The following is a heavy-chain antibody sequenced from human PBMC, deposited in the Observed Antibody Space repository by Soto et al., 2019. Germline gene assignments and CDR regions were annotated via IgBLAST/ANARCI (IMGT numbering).Heavy chain of an antibody. J-gene: IGHJ4*01. CDR2: MTPNTGNT. CDR1: GYTFTSFD. V-gene: IGHV1-8*01. D-gene: IGHD7-27*01. Sequence: QVQLVQSGAEAKKPGASVKVSCKASGYTFTSFDINWVRQATGQGLEWLGWMTPNTGNTGYAQKFQGRITMTRDTSTSTSYMELNSLTYEDSAVYYCARNKWGIWASDFWGHGTLVTVSS. CDR3: ARNKWGIWASDF.